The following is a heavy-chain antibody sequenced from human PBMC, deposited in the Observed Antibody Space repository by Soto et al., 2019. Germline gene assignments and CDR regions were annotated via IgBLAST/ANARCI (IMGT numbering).Heavy chain of an antibody. D-gene: IGHD3-9*01. Sequence: HTGGSLRLSCAASGFTCSSYWMSWVRQAPGKGLEWVANIKQDGSEKYYVDSVKGRFTISRDNAKNSLYLQMNSLRAEDTAVYYCARPYFHYYYMDVWGKGTTVTVAS. CDR2: IKQDGSEK. CDR1: GFTCSSYW. V-gene: IGHV3-7*01. CDR3: ARPYFHYYYMDV. J-gene: IGHJ6*03.